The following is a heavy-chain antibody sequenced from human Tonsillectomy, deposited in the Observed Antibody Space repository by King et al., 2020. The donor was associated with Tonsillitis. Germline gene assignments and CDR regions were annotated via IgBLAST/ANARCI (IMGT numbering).Heavy chain of an antibody. Sequence: VQLQESGPGLVKPSETLSLTCTVSGGSISSYYWSWIRQPPGKGLEWIGYIYYSGSTNYNPSLKSRVTISVDTSKNQFSLKLNSVTAADRARYYFARLRHYCDSSGYPYYFDYWGQGPLVTVSS. V-gene: IGHV4-59*01. CDR1: GGSISSYY. J-gene: IGHJ4*02. CDR2: IYYSGST. CDR3: ARLRHYCDSSGYPYYFDY. D-gene: IGHD3-22*01.